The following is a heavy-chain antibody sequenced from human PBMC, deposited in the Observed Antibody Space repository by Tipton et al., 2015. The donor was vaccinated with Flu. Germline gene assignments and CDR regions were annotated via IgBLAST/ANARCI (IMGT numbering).Heavy chain of an antibody. Sequence: TLSLTCTVSGGSISSGDYYWSWIRQPPGKGLEWIGYIYYSGSIYYNPSLKSRVTISVDTSKNQFSLKLSSVTAADTAVYYCAREGYTVTTRWFDPWGQGTLVTVSS. J-gene: IGHJ5*02. D-gene: IGHD4-17*01. CDR3: AREGYTVTTRWFDP. V-gene: IGHV4-30-4*01. CDR1: GGSISSGDYY. CDR2: IYYSGSI.